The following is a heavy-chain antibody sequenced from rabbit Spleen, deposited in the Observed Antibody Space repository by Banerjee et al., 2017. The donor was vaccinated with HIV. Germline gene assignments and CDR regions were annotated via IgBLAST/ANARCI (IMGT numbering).Heavy chain of an antibody. CDR1: GFSFSSSDY. CDR3: ARDTSSSFSSYGMDL. J-gene: IGHJ3*01. Sequence: QSLEESGGDLVKPGASLTLTCTASGFSFSSSDYMCWVRQAPGKGLEWISCINIVTGKSVYASWAKGRFIMSRSSSTTVTLQMTSLTAADTATYFCARDTSSSFSSYGMDLWGQGTLVTVS. D-gene: IGHD1-1*01. CDR2: INIVTGKS. V-gene: IGHV1S40*01.